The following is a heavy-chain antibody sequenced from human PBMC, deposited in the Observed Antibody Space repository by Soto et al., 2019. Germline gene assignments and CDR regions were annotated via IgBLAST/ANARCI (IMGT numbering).Heavy chain of an antibody. CDR2: IRKDGSQR. CDR3: ARDVSPGSSGLYFDAFDI. CDR1: EFAFSSYW. J-gene: IGHJ3*02. Sequence: EVQLVESGGGLVQPGGSLTLSCAASEFAFSSYWMTWVRQAPGKGLEWVANIRKDGSQRSYLDFVRGRFTISRDNSKNSLYMQMNGLRAEDTALYFCARDVSPGSSGLYFDAFDIWGQGTMVTVSS. D-gene: IGHD6-25*01. V-gene: IGHV3-7*05.